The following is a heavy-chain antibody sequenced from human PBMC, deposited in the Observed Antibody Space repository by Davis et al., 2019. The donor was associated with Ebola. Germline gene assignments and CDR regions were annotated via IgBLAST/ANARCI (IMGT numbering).Heavy chain of an antibody. D-gene: IGHD6-19*01. CDR2: VTSSGGST. CDR1: GFTFGSYA. J-gene: IGHJ6*04. Sequence: GGSLRLSCAASGFTFGSYAMTWARQVPEKGLEWVSAVTSSGGSTYYANSVKGRFTISRDNSKNTLFLQLNSLGVEDTAVYYCAKGGSGWPSDYSYGLGVWGKGTTVTVSS. V-gene: IGHV3-23*01. CDR3: AKGGSGWPSDYSYGLGV.